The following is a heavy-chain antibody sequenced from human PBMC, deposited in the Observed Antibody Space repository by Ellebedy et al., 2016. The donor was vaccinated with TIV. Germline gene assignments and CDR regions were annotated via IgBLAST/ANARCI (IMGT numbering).Heavy chain of an antibody. Sequence: GESLKIPCKGSGYSFTSYWIGWVRQMPGKGLEWMGIIYPGDSDTRYSPSFQGQVTISADKSISTAYLQWSSLKASDTAMYYCARHESHYNYGMDVWGQGTTVTVSS. CDR1: GYSFTSYW. CDR3: ARHESHYNYGMDV. J-gene: IGHJ6*02. CDR2: IYPGDSDT. V-gene: IGHV5-51*01.